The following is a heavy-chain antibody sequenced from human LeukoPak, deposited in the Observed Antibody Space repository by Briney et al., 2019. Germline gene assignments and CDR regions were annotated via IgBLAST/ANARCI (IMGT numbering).Heavy chain of an antibody. J-gene: IGHJ4*02. D-gene: IGHD2-2*02. Sequence: SVKVSCKASGGTFSRYAISWVRQAPGQGLEWMGGIIPIFGTANYAQKFQGRVTITTDESTSTAYMELSSLRSEDTAVYYCARVCSSTSCYSHWGQGTLVTVSS. CDR3: ARVCSSTSCYSH. CDR1: GGTFSRYA. CDR2: IIPIFGTA. V-gene: IGHV1-69*05.